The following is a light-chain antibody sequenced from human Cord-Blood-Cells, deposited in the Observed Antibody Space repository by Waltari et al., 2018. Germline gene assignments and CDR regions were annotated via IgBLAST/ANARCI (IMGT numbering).Light chain of an antibody. CDR1: QAISNY. CDR3: QQYDNLP. J-gene: IGKJ4*01. Sequence: DIQMPQSPSSLSASVGDRVTITCQASQAISNYLNWYQQKPGKAPKLLIYDASNLETGVPSRFSGSGSGTDFTFTISSLQPEDIATYYCQQYDNLPFGGGTKVEIK. CDR2: DAS. V-gene: IGKV1-33*01.